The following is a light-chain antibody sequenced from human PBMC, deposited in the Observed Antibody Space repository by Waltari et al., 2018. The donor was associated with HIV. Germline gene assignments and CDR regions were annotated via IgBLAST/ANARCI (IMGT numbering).Light chain of an antibody. CDR2: DVS. CDR3: SSCTSSNSLV. CDR1: SSDVGGYDY. Sequence: QSALTQPASVSGSPGPSIAIPCTGTSSDVGGYDYVPWYQQHPSKAPKLMIYDVSKRPSGVSDRFSGSKSGNTASLTISGLQAEDEADYYCSSCTSSNSLVFGGGTKLTVL. J-gene: IGLJ2*01. V-gene: IGLV2-14*01.